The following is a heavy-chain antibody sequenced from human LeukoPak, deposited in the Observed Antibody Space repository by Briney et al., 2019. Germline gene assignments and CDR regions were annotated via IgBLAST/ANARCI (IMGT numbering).Heavy chain of an antibody. CDR1: GDSVSSNSAA. CDR3: ARDRVEDIAAAGPFDY. Sequence: SQTLSLTCAISGDSVSSNSAAWIWLRQSPSRGLVWLGRTYYRSKEYNDYAVSVKSRITINPDTSKNQFSLQLNSVTPEDTAVYYCARDRVEDIAAAGPFDYWGQGTLVTVSS. D-gene: IGHD6-13*01. J-gene: IGHJ4*02. V-gene: IGHV6-1*01. CDR2: TYYRSKEYN.